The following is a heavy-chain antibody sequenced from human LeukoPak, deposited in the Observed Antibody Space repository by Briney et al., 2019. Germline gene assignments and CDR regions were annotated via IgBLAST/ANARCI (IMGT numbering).Heavy chain of an antibody. J-gene: IGHJ4*02. CDR3: ARAQGYGDCDY. Sequence: ASVQVSCQASRYTFTDYYIHWVRQAPGQGLEGMGIINPSGGNTKYAEKFQARVTMTRDTSTSTVYMDLSSLRSEDTAVYYCARAQGYGDCDYWGQGTLVTVSS. CDR2: INPSGGNT. CDR1: RYTFTDYY. V-gene: IGHV1-46*01. D-gene: IGHD4-17*01.